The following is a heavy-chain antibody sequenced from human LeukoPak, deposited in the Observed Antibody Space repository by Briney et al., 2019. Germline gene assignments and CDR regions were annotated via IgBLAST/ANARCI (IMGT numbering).Heavy chain of an antibody. CDR2: ISGSGGST. D-gene: IGHD3-22*01. Sequence: GTLSLTCVVSGGSLSSSADWWSWVRQAPGKGLEWVSAISGSGGSTYYADSVKGRFTISRDNSKNTLFLQMNSLRAEDTAVYYCAKTPDYYDSSGYYYWGQGTLVTVSS. J-gene: IGHJ4*02. V-gene: IGHV3-23*01. CDR1: GGSLSSSA. CDR3: AKTPDYYDSSGYYY.